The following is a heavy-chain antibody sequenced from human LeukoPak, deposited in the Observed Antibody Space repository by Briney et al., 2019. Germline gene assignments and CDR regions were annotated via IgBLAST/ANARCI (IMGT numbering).Heavy chain of an antibody. CDR1: GGSISSYY. Sequence: PSETLSLTCTVSGGSISSYYWSWIRQPPGKGLEWIGYIYYSGSTNYNPSLKSRVTISVDTSKNQFSLKLSSVTAADTAVYYCARHSSTYYDFWSEPSWFDPWGQGTLVTVSS. CDR2: IYYSGST. D-gene: IGHD3-3*01. J-gene: IGHJ5*02. V-gene: IGHV4-59*08. CDR3: ARHSSTYYDFWSEPSWFDP.